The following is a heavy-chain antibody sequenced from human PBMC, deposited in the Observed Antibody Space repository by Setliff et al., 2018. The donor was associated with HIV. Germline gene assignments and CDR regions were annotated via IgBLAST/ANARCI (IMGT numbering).Heavy chain of an antibody. CDR2: INHSGST. J-gene: IGHJ3*02. CDR3: ARVDGYDFWSGYYTPHAFDI. D-gene: IGHD3-3*01. V-gene: IGHV4-34*01. Sequence: SETLSLTCAVYGGSFSGYYWSWIHQPPGKGLEWIGEINHSGSTNYNPSLKSRVTISVDTSKNQFSLKLSSVTAADTAVYYCARVDGYDFWSGYYTPHAFDIWGQGTMVTVSS. CDR1: GGSFSGYY.